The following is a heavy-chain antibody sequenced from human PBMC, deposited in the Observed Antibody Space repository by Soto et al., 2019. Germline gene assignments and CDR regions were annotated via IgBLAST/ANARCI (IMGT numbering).Heavy chain of an antibody. J-gene: IGHJ4*02. D-gene: IGHD4-17*01. CDR3: ARGRTVTVHAPADY. CDR2: ISYSGST. V-gene: IGHV4-61*03. CDR1: GGSVSSATYY. Sequence: QVQLQESGPGLVKPSGTLSLTCAVSGGSVSSATYYWYWIRQPPGKGLEWIGYISYSGSTHYNPSLKSRVTISVDPCKNHFSLMMSSVTAADTATYYWARGRTVTVHAPADYWGQGTLVTVSS.